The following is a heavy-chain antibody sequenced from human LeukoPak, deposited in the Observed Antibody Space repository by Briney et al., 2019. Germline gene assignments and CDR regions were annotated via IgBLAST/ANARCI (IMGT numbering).Heavy chain of an antibody. J-gene: IGHJ4*02. D-gene: IGHD2-2*01. V-gene: IGHV3-30*02. CDR1: GFTFNAFG. Sequence: GGSLRLSCVASGFTFNAFGMHWVRQAPGKGLEWVAFIRYDGNDKYYSGSVEGRFTISRDNAKSSLYLQMNSLRAEDTAVYFCARVGNTGDAVIIPAAMGFDNWGQGTVVTVSS. CDR2: IRYDGNDK. CDR3: ARVGNTGDAVIIPAAMGFDN.